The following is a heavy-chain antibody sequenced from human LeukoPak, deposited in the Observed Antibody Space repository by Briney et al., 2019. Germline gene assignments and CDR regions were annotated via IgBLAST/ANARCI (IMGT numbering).Heavy chain of an antibody. CDR3: ARHTIGWFGELSFDY. CDR1: GGSLSRYY. Sequence: SETLPLTCTVSGGSLSRYYWSWIRQPPGKGVEWIGYIYYSGSTNYNPSLKSRVPISVDTSKNQFSLKLSSVTAADTAVYYGARHTIGWFGELSFDYWGQGTLVTVCS. CDR2: IYYSGST. V-gene: IGHV4-59*08. D-gene: IGHD3-10*01. J-gene: IGHJ4*02.